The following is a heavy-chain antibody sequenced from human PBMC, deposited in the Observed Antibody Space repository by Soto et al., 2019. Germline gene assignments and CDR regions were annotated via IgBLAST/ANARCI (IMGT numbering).Heavy chain of an antibody. Sequence: EVQLVESGGGLVQPGGSLKLSCAASGFTFSDSAIHWVRQASGKGLEWVCRIRSKANNYATAYAASVKGRFTVSRDDSANTASRQMNSLKTDDTAVYYCARLMEAGMVITPFDYWGQGTLVTVSS. CDR3: ARLMEAGMVITPFDY. V-gene: IGHV3-73*02. CDR2: IRSKANNYAT. CDR1: GFTFSDSA. D-gene: IGHD3-22*01. J-gene: IGHJ4*02.